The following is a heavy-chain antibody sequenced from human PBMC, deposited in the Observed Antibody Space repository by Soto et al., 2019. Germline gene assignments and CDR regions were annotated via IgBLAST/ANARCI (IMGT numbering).Heavy chain of an antibody. CDR1: GGSVSSGSYY. CDR2: IYYSGST. CDR3: GCHTRQDVFDY. Sequence: SETLSLTCTVSGGSVSSGSYYWSWIRQPPGKGLEWIGYIYYSGSTNYNPSLKSRVTISVDTSKNQFSLKLSSVTAADTAVYYCGCHTRQDVFDYWGQGTLVLVSS. D-gene: IGHD2-15*01. J-gene: IGHJ4*02. V-gene: IGHV4-61*01.